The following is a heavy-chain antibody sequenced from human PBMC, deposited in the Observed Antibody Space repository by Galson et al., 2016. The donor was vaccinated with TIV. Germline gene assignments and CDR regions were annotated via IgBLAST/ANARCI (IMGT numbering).Heavy chain of an antibody. D-gene: IGHD6-13*01. Sequence: SLRLSCAASGFTFGSYALSWVRLAPGKGLEWVSSISGSGGNTYYANSVKGRFTISRDNSKNTLYLQINSLRPEDTALYYCARDPGYSSSPYFDYWGQGDLVTVSS. J-gene: IGHJ4*02. CDR3: ARDPGYSSSPYFDY. CDR1: GFTFGSYA. CDR2: ISGSGGNT. V-gene: IGHV3-23*01.